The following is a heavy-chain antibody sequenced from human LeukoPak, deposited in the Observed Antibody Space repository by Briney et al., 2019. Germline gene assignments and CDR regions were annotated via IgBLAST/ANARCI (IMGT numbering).Heavy chain of an antibody. CDR3: ARGGVTTGDDAFDI. J-gene: IGHJ3*02. Sequence: PSETLSLTCTVSGGSISSSSYYWGWIRQPPGKGLEWIGSIYYSGGTYYNPSLKSRVTISVDTSKNQFSLKLSSVTAADTAVYYCARGGVTTGDDAFDIWGQGTVVTVSS. D-gene: IGHD4-17*01. CDR1: GGSISSSSYY. CDR2: IYYSGGT. V-gene: IGHV4-39*01.